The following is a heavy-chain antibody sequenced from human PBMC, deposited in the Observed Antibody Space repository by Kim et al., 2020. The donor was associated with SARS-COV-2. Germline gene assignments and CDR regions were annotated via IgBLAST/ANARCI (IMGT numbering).Heavy chain of an antibody. V-gene: IGHV3-66*01. D-gene: IGHD2-21*01. CDR2: IYAGGNT. CDR1: GFSVNDNY. Sequence: GGSLRLSCAASGFSVNDNYMTWLRQAPGQGLEWVSIIYAGGNTYYTDSVKGRFTISRDNSENTVYLQMSSLSGEDTGVYYCARDRRENIANRGPFDIWGRGAMVTVSS. J-gene: IGHJ3*02. CDR3: ARDRRENIANRGPFDI.